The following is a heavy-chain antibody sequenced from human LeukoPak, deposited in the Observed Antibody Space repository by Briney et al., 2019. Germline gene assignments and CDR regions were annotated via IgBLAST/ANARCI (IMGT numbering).Heavy chain of an antibody. D-gene: IGHD6-6*01. CDR3: AREVLYSSWGEKQTFDP. J-gene: IGHJ5*02. Sequence: GASVKVSCKASGGTFSSYAISWVRQAPGQGLEWMGIINPSGGSTSYAQKFQGRVTMTRDMSTSTVYMELSSLRSEDTAVYYCAREVLYSSWGEKQTFDPWGQGTLVTVSS. CDR1: GGTFSSYA. V-gene: IGHV1-46*01. CDR2: INPSGGST.